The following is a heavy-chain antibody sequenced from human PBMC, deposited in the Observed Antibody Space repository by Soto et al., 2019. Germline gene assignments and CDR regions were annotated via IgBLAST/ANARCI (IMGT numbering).Heavy chain of an antibody. CDR3: AKDGVDHNSVWDPFDI. Sequence: VQMLESGGGLVQPGGSLRLSCAASGFIFSDYAMSWVHQAPGKGLEWVAGMGGANGDTYYAESVRGRFAIFRDNSKSTLFLQLNSLRAEDTAVYFCAKDGVDHNSVWDPFDIWGQGTLVTVSS. J-gene: IGHJ3*02. CDR2: MGGANGDT. D-gene: IGHD2-15*01. CDR1: GFIFSDYA. V-gene: IGHV3-23*01.